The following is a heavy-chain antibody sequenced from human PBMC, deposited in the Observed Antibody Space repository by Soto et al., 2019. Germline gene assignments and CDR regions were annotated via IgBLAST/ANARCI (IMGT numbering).Heavy chain of an antibody. D-gene: IGHD6-13*01. CDR2: IRSKAYGGTT. CDR3: TRDSGYSSSWYGFALFY. CDR1: GFTFGDYA. V-gene: IGHV3-49*03. Sequence: PGGSLRLSCTASGFTFGDYAMSWFRQAPGKGLEWVGFIRSKAYGGTTEYAASVKGRFTISRDDAKSIAYLQMNSLKTEDTAVYYCTRDSGYSSSWYGFALFYWGQGTLVTVSS. J-gene: IGHJ4*02.